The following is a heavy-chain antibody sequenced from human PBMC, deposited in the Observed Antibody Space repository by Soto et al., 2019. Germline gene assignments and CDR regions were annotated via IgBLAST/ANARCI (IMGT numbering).Heavy chain of an antibody. CDR2: IIPILGIA. V-gene: IGHV1-69*02. CDR1: GGTFSSYT. Sequence: QVQLVQSGAEVKKPGSSVKVSCKASGGTFSSYTISWVRQAPGQGLEWMGRIIPILGIANYAQKFQGRVTITADNATSTAYMELSSLRSEDTAVYYCAGGGSHYDFWSGHINCGQGTLVTFSS. CDR3: AGGGSHYDFWSGHIN. J-gene: IGHJ4*02. D-gene: IGHD3-3*01.